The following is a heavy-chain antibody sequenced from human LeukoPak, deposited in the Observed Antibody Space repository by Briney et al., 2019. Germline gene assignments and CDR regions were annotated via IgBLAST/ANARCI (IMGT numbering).Heavy chain of an antibody. Sequence: PGGSLKLSRAVSGFSLSESALHWVRHASGKGPEWVGRIRRKEYNYATNYAASVRGRFTMSRDDSKNTAYLQMNDLKTEDTAVYYCARPHNGWDLYAFDYWGQGVLVTVSS. J-gene: IGHJ4*02. CDR1: GFSLSESA. CDR2: IRRKEYNYAT. V-gene: IGHV3-73*01. CDR3: ARPHNGWDLYAFDY. D-gene: IGHD3-16*01.